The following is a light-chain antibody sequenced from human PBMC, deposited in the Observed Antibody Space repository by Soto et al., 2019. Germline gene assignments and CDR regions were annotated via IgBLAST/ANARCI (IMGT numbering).Light chain of an antibody. CDR1: QKITNNF. Sequence: ENVLTQSPGTLSLSPGERATLSCRASQKITNNFLAWFQQKPGLAPRLLIHGASTRASGVPDRFSGGGSGTDFVLTISRLEPEDFAGYYCQQYGRSPFTFGQGTKLQIK. V-gene: IGKV3-20*01. CDR3: QQYGRSPFT. CDR2: GAS. J-gene: IGKJ2*01.